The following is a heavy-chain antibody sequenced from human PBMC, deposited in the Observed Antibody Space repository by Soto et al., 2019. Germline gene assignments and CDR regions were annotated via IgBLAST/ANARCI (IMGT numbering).Heavy chain of an antibody. D-gene: IGHD4-17*01. CDR3: ARDINDYGYYFDY. Sequence: SETLSLTCTVSGGSISSSSYYWGWIRQPPGKGLEWIGYIYYSGSTYYNPSLKSRVTISADTSKNQFSLKLSSVTAADTAVYYCARDINDYGYYFDYWGQGTLVTVSS. CDR2: IYYSGST. V-gene: IGHV4-31*03. CDR1: GGSISSSSYY. J-gene: IGHJ4*02.